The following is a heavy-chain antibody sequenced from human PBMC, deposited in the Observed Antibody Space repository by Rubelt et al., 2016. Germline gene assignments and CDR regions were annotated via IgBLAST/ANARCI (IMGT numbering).Heavy chain of an antibody. CDR2: IKSKTEGGTT. J-gene: IGHJ4*02. V-gene: IGHV3-15*07. CDR3: TTDTAMDNDFDY. Sequence: EVQLVESGGGLVKPGGSLRLSCAASGFTFSNAWMNWVRQAPGKGLEWVGHIKSKTEGGTTDYAAPVKGRFTISRDDSKNTLYLQMNSLKTEDTAVYYCTTDTAMDNDFDYWGQGTLVTVSS. CDR1: GFTFSNAW. D-gene: IGHD5-18*01.